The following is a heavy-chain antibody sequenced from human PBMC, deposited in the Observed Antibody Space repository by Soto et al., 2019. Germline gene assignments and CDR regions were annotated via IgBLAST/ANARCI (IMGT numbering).Heavy chain of an antibody. D-gene: IGHD6-19*01. CDR3: AREWHSGWFDY. V-gene: IGHV3-7*03. Sequence: EVQLVESGGGLVQPGGSLRLSCAASGFTFSSYWMSWVRQAPGKRLEWVANIKQDGSEKYYVDSVKGRFTISRDNAKNSLYLQMNSLRAEDTAVYYCAREWHSGWFDYWGQGTLVTVSS. CDR2: IKQDGSEK. J-gene: IGHJ4*02. CDR1: GFTFSSYW.